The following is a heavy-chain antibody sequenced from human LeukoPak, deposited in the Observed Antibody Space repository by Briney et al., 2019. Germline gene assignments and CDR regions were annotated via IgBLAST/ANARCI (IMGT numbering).Heavy chain of an antibody. CDR1: GGSFSSYY. J-gene: IGHJ4*02. V-gene: IGHV4-59*12. CDR2: IYYSGST. CDR3: ARDNGELRYFDWPD. D-gene: IGHD3-9*01. Sequence: SETLSLTCAVYGGSFSSYYWSWIRQPPGKGLEWIGYIYYSGSTNYNPSLKSRVTISVDTSKNQFSLKLSSVTAADTAVYYCARDNGELRYFDWPDWGQGTLVTVSS.